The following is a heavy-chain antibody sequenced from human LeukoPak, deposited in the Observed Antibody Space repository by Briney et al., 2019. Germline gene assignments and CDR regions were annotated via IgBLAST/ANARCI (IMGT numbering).Heavy chain of an antibody. CDR1: GGSISSSNW. D-gene: IGHD2-15*01. V-gene: IGHV4-4*02. CDR2: IYHSGST. CDR3: ARDGGGGWTFDY. Sequence: PSETLSLTCAVSGGSISSSNWWSWVRPPPGKGLEWIGEIYHSGSTNYNPSLKSRVTISVDKPKNQFSLKLSSVTAADTAVYYCARDGGGGWTFDYWGQGTLVTVSS. J-gene: IGHJ4*02.